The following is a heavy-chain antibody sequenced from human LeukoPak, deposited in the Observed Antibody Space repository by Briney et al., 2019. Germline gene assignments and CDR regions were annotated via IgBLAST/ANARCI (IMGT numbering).Heavy chain of an antibody. D-gene: IGHD5-24*01. CDR2: IIPIFGTA. CDR3: ARDPNLRQMEPISDAFDI. Sequence: SVKVSCKASGGTFSSYAISWVRQAPGQGLEWMGRIIPIFGTANYAQKFQGRVTITTDESTSTACMELSSLRSEDTAVYYCARDPNLRQMEPISDAFDIWGQGTMVTVSS. CDR1: GGTFSSYA. J-gene: IGHJ3*02. V-gene: IGHV1-69*05.